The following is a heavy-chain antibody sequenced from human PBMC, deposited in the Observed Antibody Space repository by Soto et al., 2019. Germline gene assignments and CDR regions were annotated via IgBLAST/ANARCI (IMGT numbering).Heavy chain of an antibody. V-gene: IGHV3-33*01. CDR1: GFTFSSYG. J-gene: IGHJ4*02. CDR2: IWYDGSNK. Sequence: QVQLVEAGGGVVQPGRSLRLSCAASGFTFSSYGMHWVRQAPGKGLAWVAVIWYDGSNKYYADSVKGRFPISRDNSNNTLYLQMTSMSAEDTAVYSCARDQESTYDYWGQGTLVTVSS. CDR3: ARDQESTYDY.